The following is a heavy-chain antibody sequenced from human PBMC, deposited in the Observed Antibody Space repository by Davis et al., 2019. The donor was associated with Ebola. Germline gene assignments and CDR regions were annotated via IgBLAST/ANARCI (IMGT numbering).Heavy chain of an antibody. Sequence: GESLKISCKGSGYSFTSYWIAWVRQLPGKGLEWIGIIYTGDSDTRYNPSFRGRVTISADKSIKTAFLQWSSLRASDTAMYYCASLRRTITGMDDAFDIWGQGTMVTVSS. D-gene: IGHD2-8*02. CDR3: ASLRRTITGMDDAFDI. CDR2: IYTGDSDT. CDR1: GYSFTSYW. J-gene: IGHJ3*02. V-gene: IGHV5-51*01.